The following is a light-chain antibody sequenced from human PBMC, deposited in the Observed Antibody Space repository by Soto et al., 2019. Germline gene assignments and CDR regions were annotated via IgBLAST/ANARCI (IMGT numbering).Light chain of an antibody. CDR1: QSISSL. Sequence: DIQMTQSPSTLSASVGDRVTITFRASQSISSLLAWYQQKPGKAPKLLIYKASSLEGGVPSRFSGSGSGTEFTLTISSLQPDDFATYYCQQYNSYWTFGQGTKVDIK. CDR3: QQYNSYWT. CDR2: KAS. V-gene: IGKV1-5*03. J-gene: IGKJ1*01.